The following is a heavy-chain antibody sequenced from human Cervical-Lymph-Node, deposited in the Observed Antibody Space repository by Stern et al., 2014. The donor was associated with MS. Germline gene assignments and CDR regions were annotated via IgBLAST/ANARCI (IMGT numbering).Heavy chain of an antibody. Sequence: VQLVESGAEVKKPGASVKVSCKASGYSFTAYYIYWVRQAPGQTPEWMGWINPKTGGTNYAQRFQGRVTMSRDTSISTAHMDLRRLTSDDTAVYFCARGQLLVNSPADHWYDPWGQGTLVTVSS. CDR1: GYSFTAYY. CDR2: INPKTGGT. CDR3: ARGQLLVNSPADHWYDP. J-gene: IGHJ5*02. V-gene: IGHV1-2*02. D-gene: IGHD6-13*01.